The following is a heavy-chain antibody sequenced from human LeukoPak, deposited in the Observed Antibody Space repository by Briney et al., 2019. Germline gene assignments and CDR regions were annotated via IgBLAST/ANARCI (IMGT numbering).Heavy chain of an antibody. CDR1: GFTFSSYS. Sequence: GGSLRHSCAASGFTFSSYSFNSVRQAPGKGREGVSSINTVASYIYYAGSGRGRFTISRDNAENSRWLQMNGLRAEDSAVYYCARLRRNSDRSGFYYYYDNWGQGTLVTVSS. V-gene: IGHV3-21*01. D-gene: IGHD3-22*01. J-gene: IGHJ4*02. CDR3: ARLRRNSDRSGFYYYYDN. CDR2: INTVASYI.